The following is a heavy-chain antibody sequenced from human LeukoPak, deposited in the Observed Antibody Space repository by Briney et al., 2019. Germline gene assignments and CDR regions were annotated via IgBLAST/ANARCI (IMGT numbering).Heavy chain of an antibody. D-gene: IGHD5-18*01. Sequence: GGSLRLSCAASGFTFSSYGMSWVRQAPGKGLEWVSGISGSGGGTYYADSAKGRFTISRDNAKKSLYLQMNSLRAEDTAVYYCARHLSGVTGYTYGRGIDYWGQGTLVTVSS. J-gene: IGHJ4*02. CDR3: ARHLSGVTGYTYGRGIDY. CDR2: ISGSGGGT. CDR1: GFTFSSYG. V-gene: IGHV3-23*01.